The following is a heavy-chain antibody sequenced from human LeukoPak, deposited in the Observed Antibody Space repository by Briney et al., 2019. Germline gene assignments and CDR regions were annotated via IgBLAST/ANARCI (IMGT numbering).Heavy chain of an antibody. D-gene: IGHD1-26*01. CDR1: GGSISSGSYY. J-gene: IGHJ5*02. Sequence: SQTLSLTCTVSGGSISSGSYYWSWIRQPAGKVLEWIGRIYTSGSTNYNPSLKSRVTISVDTSKNQFSLKLSSVTAADTAVYYCARDLPIVGATSGWFDPWGQGTLVTVSS. CDR2: IYTSGST. CDR3: ARDLPIVGATSGWFDP. V-gene: IGHV4-61*02.